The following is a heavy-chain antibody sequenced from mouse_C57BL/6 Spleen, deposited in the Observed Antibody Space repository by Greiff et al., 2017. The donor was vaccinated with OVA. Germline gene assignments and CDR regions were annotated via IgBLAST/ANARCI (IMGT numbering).Heavy chain of an antibody. CDR1: GYTFTSYW. V-gene: IGHV1-69*01. J-gene: IGHJ4*01. Sequence: VQLQQPGAELVMPGASVKLSCKASGYTFTSYWMHWVKQRPGQGLEWIGEIDPSDSYTNYTQKFKGKSTLTVDKSSSTAYMLLSSLTSEDSAVYYCARGGLPYAMDYWGQGTSVTVSS. D-gene: IGHD3-3*01. CDR2: IDPSDSYT. CDR3: ARGGLPYAMDY.